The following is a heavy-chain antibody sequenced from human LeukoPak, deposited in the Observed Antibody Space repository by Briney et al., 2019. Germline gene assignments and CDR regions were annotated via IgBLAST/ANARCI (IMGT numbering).Heavy chain of an antibody. J-gene: IGHJ4*02. Sequence: SETLSLTCAVSGGSISSNNWWSWVRQPPGKGLEWIGEVYHSGSTNYNPSLKSRVTISVDKSKNQFSLKLSSVTAADTAVYYCARVYYDSSGYYFRYFDYWGQGTLVTVSS. CDR2: VYHSGST. CDR1: GGSISSNNW. V-gene: IGHV4-4*02. CDR3: ARVYYDSSGYYFRYFDY. D-gene: IGHD3-22*01.